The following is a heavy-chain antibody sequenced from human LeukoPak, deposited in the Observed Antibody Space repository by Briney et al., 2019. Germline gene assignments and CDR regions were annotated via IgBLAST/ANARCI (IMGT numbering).Heavy chain of an antibody. CDR1: GFTFSSYW. D-gene: IGHD3-22*01. Sequence: GGSLRLSCAASGFTFSSYWMHWVRQAPGKGLGWVSRINSDGSSTSYADSVKGRFTISRDNAKNTLYLQMNSLRAEDTVVYYCARQPYYDSSGRRPYWGQGTLVTVSS. V-gene: IGHV3-74*01. CDR2: INSDGSST. CDR3: ARQPYYDSSGRRPY. J-gene: IGHJ4*02.